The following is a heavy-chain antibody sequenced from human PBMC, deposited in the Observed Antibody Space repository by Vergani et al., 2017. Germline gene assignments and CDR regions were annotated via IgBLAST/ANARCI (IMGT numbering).Heavy chain of an antibody. CDR2: IYYSGST. Sequence: QVQLQQWGAGLLKPSETLSLTCAVYGGSFSGYYWSWIRQPPGKGLEWIGSIYYSGSTYYNPSLKSRVTISVDTSKNQFSLKLSSVTAADTAVYYCASMTNTGRSGVDFDYWGQGTLVTVSS. CDR1: GGSFSGYY. D-gene: IGHD3-10*01. V-gene: IGHV4-34*01. CDR3: ASMTNTGRSGVDFDY. J-gene: IGHJ4*02.